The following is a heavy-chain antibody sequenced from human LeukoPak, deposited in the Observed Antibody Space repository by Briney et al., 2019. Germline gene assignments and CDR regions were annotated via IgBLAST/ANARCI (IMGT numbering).Heavy chain of an antibody. CDR2: INPNSGAT. V-gene: IGHV1-2*02. D-gene: IGHD1-1*01. Sequence: VASVKVSCKASGYTFTGYYMHWVRQAPGQGLEWVGWINPNSGATLYAQKFQGRVTMTRDTSINTAYMELSSLRSDDTAVYYCTRAKRVIFDYWDQGTLVTVSS. CDR3: TRAKRVIFDY. J-gene: IGHJ4*02. CDR1: GYTFTGYY.